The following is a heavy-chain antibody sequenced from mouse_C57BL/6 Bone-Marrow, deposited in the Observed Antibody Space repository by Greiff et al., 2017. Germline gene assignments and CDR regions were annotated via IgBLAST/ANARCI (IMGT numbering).Heavy chain of an antibody. J-gene: IGHJ2*01. V-gene: IGHV1-80*01. CDR2: IYPGDGDT. D-gene: IGHD2-2*01. CDR3: LVTDLYYFDY. CDR1: GYAFSSYW. Sequence: QVQLQQSGAELVKPGASVKISCKASGYAFSSYWMHWVKQRPGQGLEWIGQIYPGDGDTNYNGKFKGKATLTADKSSSTAYMQLSSLTSEDSAVYFCLVTDLYYFDYWGQGTTLTVAS.